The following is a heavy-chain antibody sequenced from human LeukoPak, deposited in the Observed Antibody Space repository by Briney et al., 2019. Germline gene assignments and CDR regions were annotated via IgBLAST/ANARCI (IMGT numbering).Heavy chain of an antibody. CDR1: GFTFSSYS. D-gene: IGHD4/OR15-4a*01. Sequence: GGSLRLSCAASGFTFSSYSMNWVRQAPGKGLEWVSSISSSSSYIYYADSVKGRFTISRDKAKNSLYLQMNSLRVEDTAVYYCARDLTTTNPDAFDIWGQGTMVTVSS. CDR2: ISSSSSYI. CDR3: ARDLTTTNPDAFDI. V-gene: IGHV3-21*01. J-gene: IGHJ3*02.